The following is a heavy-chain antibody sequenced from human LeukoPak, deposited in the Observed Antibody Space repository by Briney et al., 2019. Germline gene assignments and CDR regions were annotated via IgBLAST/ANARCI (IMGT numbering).Heavy chain of an antibody. J-gene: IGHJ4*02. CDR2: INHSGST. Sequence: SETLSLTCAVYGGSFSGYYWSWIRQPPGKGLEWIGEINHSGSTNYNPSLKSRVTISVDTSKNQFSLKLSSVTAADTAVYYCARVYPGYFDYWGQGTLVTVSS. D-gene: IGHD2-8*01. V-gene: IGHV4-34*01. CDR3: ARVYPGYFDY. CDR1: GGSFSGYY.